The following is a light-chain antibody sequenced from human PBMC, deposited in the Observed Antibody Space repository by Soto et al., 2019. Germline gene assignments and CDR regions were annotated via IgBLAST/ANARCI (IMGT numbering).Light chain of an antibody. J-gene: IGLJ2*01. CDR3: TSYAGSNNLI. Sequence: QSALTQPPSASGSPGQSVTISCTGTSSDVGRYNYVSWYQQHPGKAPTLIIYEVSKRPSGVPDRFSGSKSGNTASLTVSGLQTEDETDYYCTSYAGSNNLIFGGGTQLTVL. V-gene: IGLV2-8*01. CDR2: EVS. CDR1: SSDVGRYNY.